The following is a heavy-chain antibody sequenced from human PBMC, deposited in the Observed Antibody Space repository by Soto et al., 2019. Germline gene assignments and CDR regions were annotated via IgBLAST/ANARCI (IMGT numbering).Heavy chain of an antibody. CDR1: GFTFDDYA. V-gene: IGHV3-9*01. D-gene: IGHD3-22*01. CDR3: ARDRGYYDSSGYFDY. CDR2: ISWNSGSI. Sequence: PGGSLRLSCAASGFTFDDYAMHWVRQAPGKGLEWVSGISWNSGSIGYADTVKGRFTISRDNAKNSLYLQMNSLRAEDTAVYYCARDRGYYDSSGYFDYWGQGTPVTVSS. J-gene: IGHJ4*02.